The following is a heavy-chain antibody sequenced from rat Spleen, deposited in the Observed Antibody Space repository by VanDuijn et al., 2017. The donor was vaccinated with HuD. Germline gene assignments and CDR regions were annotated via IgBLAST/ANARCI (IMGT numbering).Heavy chain of an antibody. J-gene: IGHJ2*01. Sequence: EVQLVESGGGLVQPGRALKLSCTDAGFTVRSFGRDWVGKAPKKGLEWVASITAGGGNTYYPDSVKGRFTISRDNAKSTLYLQMDSLRSEDTATYYCSTAGSFTDYYFAGGFDYWGQGVMVTVSS. CDR3: STAGSFTDYYFAGGFDY. D-gene: IGHD1-6*01. CDR2: ITAGGGNT. CDR1: GFTVRSFG. V-gene: IGHV5S13*01.